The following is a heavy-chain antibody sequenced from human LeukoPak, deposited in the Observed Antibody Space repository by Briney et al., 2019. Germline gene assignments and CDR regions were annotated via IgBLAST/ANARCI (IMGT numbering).Heavy chain of an antibody. CDR2: INPSGGST. CDR1: GYTFTSYY. Sequence: ASVKVSCKASGYTFTSYYMHWVRQAPGQGLEWMGIINPSGGSTSYAQKFQGRVTMTRDMSTSTVYMELSSLRSEDTAVYYCVRGEGQQLVLDYWGQGTLVTVSS. D-gene: IGHD6-6*01. V-gene: IGHV1-46*01. J-gene: IGHJ4*02. CDR3: VRGEGQQLVLDY.